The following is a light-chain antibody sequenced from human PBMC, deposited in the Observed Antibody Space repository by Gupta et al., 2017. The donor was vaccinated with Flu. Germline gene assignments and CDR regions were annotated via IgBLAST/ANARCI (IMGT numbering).Light chain of an antibody. CDR1: SSDVGGYNH. CDR3: SSFTSSGTYV. CDR2: DVS. Sequence: QSALTQPASVSGSPGQSITISCTGTSSDVGGYNHVSWYQQHPGKAPKLMIYDVSNRPLGVSSRFSGSKSANTASLTISGLRAEDEADYYCSSFTSSGTYVFGAGTQVTVL. V-gene: IGLV2-14*03. J-gene: IGLJ1*01.